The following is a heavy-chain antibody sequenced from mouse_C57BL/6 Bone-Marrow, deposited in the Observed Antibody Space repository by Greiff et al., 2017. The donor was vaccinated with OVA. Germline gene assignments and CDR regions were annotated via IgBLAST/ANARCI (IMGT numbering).Heavy chain of an antibody. D-gene: IGHD1-1*01. CDR3: ASHYYGSSYGFAY. J-gene: IGHJ3*01. CDR1: GYTFTSYW. CDR2: IHPNSGST. V-gene: IGHV1-64*01. Sequence: VQLQQPGAELVKPGASVKLSCKASGYTFTSYWMHWVKQRPGQGLAWIGMIHPNSGSTNYNEKFKSKATLTVDKSSSTAYMQLSSLTSEDSAVYYCASHYYGSSYGFAYWGQGTLVTVSA.